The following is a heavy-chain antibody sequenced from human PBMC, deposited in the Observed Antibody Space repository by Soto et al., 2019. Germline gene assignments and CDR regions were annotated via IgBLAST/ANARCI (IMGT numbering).Heavy chain of an antibody. D-gene: IGHD5-12*01. V-gene: IGHV3-23*01. CDR3: AKPPGSGDY. CDR1: GFTFSSYA. J-gene: IGHJ4*02. Sequence: EVQLLESGGGLVQPGGSLRLSCAASGFTFSSYAMSWVRQAPGKGLEWVSAISGSGGSTYYADSVKGRFAISRDNSKNTLYLHMSSLRAEDTAIYYCAKPPGSGDYWGQGTLVTVSS. CDR2: ISGSGGST.